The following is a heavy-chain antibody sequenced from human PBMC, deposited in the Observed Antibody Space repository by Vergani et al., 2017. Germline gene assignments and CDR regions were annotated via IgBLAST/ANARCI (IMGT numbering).Heavy chain of an antibody. CDR3: ARVGFRYYGSGSHLDY. Sequence: QVQLQQWGAGLLKPSETLSLTCAVYGGSFSGYYWSWIRQPPGKGLEWIGEINHSGSTNYNPSLKSRGTISVDTSKNQFSLKLSSVTAADTAVYYCARVGFRYYGSGSHLDYWGQGTLVTVSS. D-gene: IGHD3-10*01. J-gene: IGHJ4*02. CDR2: INHSGST. CDR1: GGSFSGYY. V-gene: IGHV4-34*01.